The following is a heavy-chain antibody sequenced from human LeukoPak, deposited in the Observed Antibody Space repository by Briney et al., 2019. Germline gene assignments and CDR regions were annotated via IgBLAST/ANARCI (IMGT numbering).Heavy chain of an antibody. V-gene: IGHV1-69*06. D-gene: IGHD3-22*01. J-gene: IGHJ6*03. Sequence: ASVKVSCKASGGTFSSYAISWVRQAPGQGLEWMGGIIPIFGTANYAQKFQGRVTITADKSTSTAYMELSSLRSEDTAVYYCAREAGYYDSSGYYLYDYYYYMDVWGKGTMVTVSS. CDR3: AREAGYYDSSGYYLYDYYYYMDV. CDR1: GGTFSSYA. CDR2: IIPIFGTA.